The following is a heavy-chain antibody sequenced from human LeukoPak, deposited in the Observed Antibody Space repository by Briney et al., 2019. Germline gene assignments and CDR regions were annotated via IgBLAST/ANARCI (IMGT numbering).Heavy chain of an antibody. CDR1: GYTFTSYA. D-gene: IGHD3-22*01. Sequence: VKVSCKASGYTFTSYAMHWVRQAPGQRLAWMGWINAGNGNTKYSQKFQGRVTITRDTSASTAYMELSSLRSEDTAVYYCARSYYDSSGYTYWGQGTLVTVSS. V-gene: IGHV1-3*01. J-gene: IGHJ4*02. CDR3: ARSYYDSSGYTY. CDR2: INAGNGNT.